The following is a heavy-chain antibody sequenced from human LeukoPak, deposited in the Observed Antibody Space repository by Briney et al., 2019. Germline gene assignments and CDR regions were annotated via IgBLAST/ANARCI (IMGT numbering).Heavy chain of an antibody. CDR1: GYTFTSYG. Sequence: ASVKVSCKASGYTFTSYGISWVRQAPGQGLEWMGWISAYNGNTNYAQKLQGRVTMTTDTSTSTAYMELRSLRSDDTAVYYCARDKFPGVWNKMATMMGYWGQGTLVTVSS. CDR2: ISAYNGNT. D-gene: IGHD5-24*01. CDR3: ARDKFPGVWNKMATMMGY. J-gene: IGHJ4*02. V-gene: IGHV1-18*01.